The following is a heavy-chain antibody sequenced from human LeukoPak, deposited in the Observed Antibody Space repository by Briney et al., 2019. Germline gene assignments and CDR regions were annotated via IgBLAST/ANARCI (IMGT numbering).Heavy chain of an antibody. V-gene: IGHV4-30-2*01. Sequence: PSETLSLTCTVSGVSISTNYYYWSWIRQPPGKGLEWIGYIYHNGITYYNPSLKSRVTISIDRSKNQFSLKLSSMTAADTAVYYCARVSDYVGRPLDYWGQGTLVTVSS. J-gene: IGHJ4*02. CDR3: ARVSDYVGRPLDY. CDR1: GVSISTNYYY. CDR2: IYHNGIT. D-gene: IGHD4-17*01.